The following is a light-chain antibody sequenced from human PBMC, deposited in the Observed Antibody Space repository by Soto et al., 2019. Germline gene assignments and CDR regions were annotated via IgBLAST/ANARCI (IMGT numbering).Light chain of an antibody. V-gene: IGKV1-5*03. CDR3: QQSRT. J-gene: IGKJ1*01. CDR2: KAS. Sequence: DIQMTQSPSTLAASLGDTVTITCRASQSISSCLAWYQQKPGNAPKRLLNKASSLKSGVPSRFSGSRSGTEFTLTITSLQPDDFATYYCQQSRTFGQGTKVEIK. CDR1: QSISSC.